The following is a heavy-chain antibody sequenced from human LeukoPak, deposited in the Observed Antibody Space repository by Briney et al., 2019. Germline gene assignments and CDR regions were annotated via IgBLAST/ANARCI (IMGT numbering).Heavy chain of an antibody. CDR2: ISAYNGNT. CDR1: GYTFTSYG. CDR3: ARGINYYDSSGYYPDFDY. Sequence: ASVKVSCKASGYTFTSYGISWVRQAPGQGLEWMGWISAYNGNTNYAQKLQGRVTMTTDTSTSTAYMELRSLRSDDTAVYYCARGINYYDSSGYYPDFDYWGQGTLVTVSS. J-gene: IGHJ4*02. V-gene: IGHV1-18*01. D-gene: IGHD3-22*01.